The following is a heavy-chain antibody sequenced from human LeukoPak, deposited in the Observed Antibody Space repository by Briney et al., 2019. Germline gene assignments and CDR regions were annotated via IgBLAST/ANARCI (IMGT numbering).Heavy chain of an antibody. J-gene: IGHJ4*02. CDR2: ISSSGGST. V-gene: IGHV3-23*01. CDR1: GFTFSSYA. Sequence: GGSLRLSCAASGFTFSSYAMSWVRQAPGKGLEWVSAISSSGGSTYYADSVKGRFTISRDNSKNTLYLQMNSLRAEDTAVYYCAKDHDYVWGSYRYYFDYWGQGTLVTVSS. D-gene: IGHD3-16*01. CDR3: AKDHDYVWGSYRYYFDY.